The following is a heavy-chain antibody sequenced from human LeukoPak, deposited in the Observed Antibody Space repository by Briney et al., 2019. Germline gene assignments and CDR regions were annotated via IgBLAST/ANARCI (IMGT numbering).Heavy chain of an antibody. CDR2: IRGSGDIT. CDR1: GFTFSSYA. D-gene: IGHD2-2*01. J-gene: IGHJ4*01. V-gene: IGHV3-23*01. CDR3: AKARIVCTSVSCPGGGFDY. Sequence: GGSLRLSCAASGFTFSSYAMSWVRQAPGKGLEWVSGIRGSGDITYYADSVKGRFTISRDNLKNTLYLQVNSLRAEDTAVYYCAKARIVCTSVSCPGGGFDYWGHGTLVAVSS.